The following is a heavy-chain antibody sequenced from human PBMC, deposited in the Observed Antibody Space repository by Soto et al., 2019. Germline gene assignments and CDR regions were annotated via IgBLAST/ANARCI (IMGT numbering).Heavy chain of an antibody. V-gene: IGHV4-4*01. J-gene: IGHJ4*02. CDR1: GGSISSSNW. Sequence: QVQLQESGPGLVKPSGTLSLTCAVSGGSISSSNWWSWVRQPPGKGLEWIGEIYHSGSTKYNPSPKSXXPXPXXKSQNQSHLKLGSATAAATAVDRGAARYYWGSGSYWGQGTPVTVPS. CDR2: IYHSGST. CDR3: AARYYWGSGSY. D-gene: IGHD3-10*01.